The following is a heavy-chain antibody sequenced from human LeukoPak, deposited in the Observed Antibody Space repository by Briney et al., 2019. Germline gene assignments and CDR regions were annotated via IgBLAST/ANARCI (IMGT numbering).Heavy chain of an antibody. CDR1: GFTFSSYA. CDR3: ARVSSGSRRDGYNVVDY. V-gene: IGHV3-23*01. CDR2: ISGSGGST. J-gene: IGHJ4*02. D-gene: IGHD5-24*01. Sequence: PGGSLRLSCAASGFTFSSYAMIWVRQAPGKGLEWVSAISGSGGSTYYADSVKGRFTISRDNSKNTLYLQMNTLRAEDTAVYYCARVSSGSRRDGYNVVDYWGQGTRVTVSS.